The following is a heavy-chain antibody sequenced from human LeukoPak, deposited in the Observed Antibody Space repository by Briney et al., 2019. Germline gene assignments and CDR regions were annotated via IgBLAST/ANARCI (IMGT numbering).Heavy chain of an antibody. V-gene: IGHV1-2*02. D-gene: IGHD3-22*01. Sequence: ASVKVSCKASGYTFAGYYMHWVRQAPGQGLEWMGWINPNSGGTNYAQKFQGRVTMTRDTSISTAYMELSRLRSDDTAVYYCASEYYYHSNGFDPWGQGTLVTVSS. J-gene: IGHJ5*02. CDR1: GYTFAGYY. CDR2: INPNSGGT. CDR3: ASEYYYHSNGFDP.